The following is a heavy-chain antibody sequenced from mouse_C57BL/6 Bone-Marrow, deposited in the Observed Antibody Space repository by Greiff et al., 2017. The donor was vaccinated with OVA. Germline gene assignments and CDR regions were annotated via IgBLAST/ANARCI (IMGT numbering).Heavy chain of an antibody. CDR3: TRKGDGGGY. J-gene: IGHJ2*01. CDR1: GYTFTDYE. CDR2: IDPETGGT. V-gene: IGHV1-15*01. Sequence: QVQLQQSGAELVRPGASVTLSCKASGYTFTDYEMHWVKQTPVHGLEWIGAIDPETGGTAYNQKFKGKAILTADKSSSTAYMELRSLTAEDAAVYYCTRKGDGGGYWGQGTTLTVSS. D-gene: IGHD3-3*01.